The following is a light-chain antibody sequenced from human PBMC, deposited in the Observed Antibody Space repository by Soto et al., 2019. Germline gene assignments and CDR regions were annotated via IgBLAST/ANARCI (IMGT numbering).Light chain of an antibody. Sequence: DIQMTQSPSSLSASVGDRVTITCQASQDISNYSNWYQQKPGKAPKLLIYDASNLETGVPSRFSGSGSGTDFAFTISSLQPEDIATYYCQQYDNLPRVFTFGRGTKVDIK. CDR3: QQYDNLPRVFT. V-gene: IGKV1-33*01. J-gene: IGKJ3*01. CDR1: QDISNY. CDR2: DAS.